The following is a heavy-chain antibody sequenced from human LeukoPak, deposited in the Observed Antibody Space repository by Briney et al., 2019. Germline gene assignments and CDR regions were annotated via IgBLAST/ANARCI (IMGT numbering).Heavy chain of an antibody. CDR2: IYHSGST. CDR3: ARGQLCDDY. CDR1: GYSISSGYY. J-gene: IGHJ4*02. Sequence: PSETLSLTCTVSGYSISSGYYWGWIRPPPGKGLEWIGSIYHSGSTYYNPSLKSRVTISVDTSKNQFSQKLSSVTAADTAVYYCARGQLCDDYWGQGTLVTVSS. D-gene: IGHD5-18*01. V-gene: IGHV4-38-2*02.